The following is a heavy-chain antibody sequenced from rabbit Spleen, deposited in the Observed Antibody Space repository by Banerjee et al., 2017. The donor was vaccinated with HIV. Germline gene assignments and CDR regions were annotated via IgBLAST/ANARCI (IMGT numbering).Heavy chain of an antibody. CDR2: INTGGDYT. Sequence: QEQLEESGGGLVKPEGSLTLTCKASGFTLSSYWMCWVRQAPGKGLELIGCINTGGDYTWYANWVNGRFTISRTSSTTVTLRMTSLTAADTATYFCARDTGSSFSSYGMDLWGPGTLVTVS. CDR1: GFTLSSYW. J-gene: IGHJ6*01. D-gene: IGHD8-1*01. CDR3: ARDTGSSFSSYGMDL. V-gene: IGHV1S45*01.